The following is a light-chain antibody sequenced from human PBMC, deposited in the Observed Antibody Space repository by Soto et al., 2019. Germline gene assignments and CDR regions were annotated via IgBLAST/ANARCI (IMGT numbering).Light chain of an antibody. J-gene: IGLJ1*01. Sequence: QSALTQPASVSGSPGQSISVSCTGTSSDIGGYNYVSWYQHHPGKAPQLIIYEVNLRPSGVSDRFSASKSGDTASLTISGLQAGDEADYYCCSYSTSNTHNYVFETGTKVTVL. CDR1: SSDIGGYNY. CDR3: CSYSTSNTHNYV. CDR2: EVN. V-gene: IGLV2-14*01.